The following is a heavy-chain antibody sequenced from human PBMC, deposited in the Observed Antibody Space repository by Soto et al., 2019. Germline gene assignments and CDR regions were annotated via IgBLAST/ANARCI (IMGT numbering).Heavy chain of an antibody. CDR1: GYTFTSYD. V-gene: IGHV1-8*01. D-gene: IGHD2-2*02. CDR2: MNPNSGNT. CDR3: AREYPPYYYYYGMDV. Sequence: QVQLVQSGAEVKKPGASVKVSCKASGYTFTSYDINWVRQATGQGLEWMGWMNPNSGNTGYTQKFQGRVTMTRNTSISTAYMELSSLRSEDTAVYYCAREYPPYYYYYGMDVWGQGTTVTVSS. J-gene: IGHJ6*02.